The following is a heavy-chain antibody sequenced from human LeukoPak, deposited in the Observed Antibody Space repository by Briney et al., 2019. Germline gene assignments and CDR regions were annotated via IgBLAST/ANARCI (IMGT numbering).Heavy chain of an antibody. CDR3: ARAPPIVLMVYAPRRSGMDV. Sequence: SETLSLTCAVYGGSFSGYYWSWIREPPGKGLEWIGEINHSGSTNYNPSLKSRVTISVDTPKNQFSLKLSSVTAADTAVYYCARAPPIVLMVYAPRRSGMDVWGQGTTVTVSS. D-gene: IGHD2-8*01. CDR1: GGSFSGYY. V-gene: IGHV4-34*01. J-gene: IGHJ6*02. CDR2: INHSGST.